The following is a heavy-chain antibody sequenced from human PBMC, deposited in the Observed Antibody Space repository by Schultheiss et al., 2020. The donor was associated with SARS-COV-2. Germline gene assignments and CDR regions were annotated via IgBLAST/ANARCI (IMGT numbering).Heavy chain of an antibody. Sequence: SQTLSLTCTVSGGSISSYYWSWIRQPPGKGLEWIGYIYYSGSTYYNPSLKSRVTISVDTSKNQFSLKLSSVTAADTAVYYCARHHFSGYCTGGSCEYYYYYYGMDVWGQGTTVTVSS. CDR3: ARHHFSGYCTGGSCEYYYYYYGMDV. CDR2: IYYSGST. V-gene: IGHV4-59*08. CDR1: GGSISSYY. J-gene: IGHJ6*02. D-gene: IGHD2-15*01.